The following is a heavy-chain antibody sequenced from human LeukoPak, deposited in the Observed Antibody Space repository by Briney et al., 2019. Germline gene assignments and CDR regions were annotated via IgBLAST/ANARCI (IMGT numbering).Heavy chain of an antibody. V-gene: IGHV4-59*11. J-gene: IGHJ4*02. CDR2: IYYSGST. CDR1: GGSISSHY. Sequence: SETLSLTCTVSGGSISSHYWSWIRQPPGKGLEWLGYIYYSGSTNYNPSLKSRVTISVDTSKNRFSLKLSSVTAADTAVYYCARTPYRNYFDYWGQGTLVTVSS. D-gene: IGHD3-16*01. CDR3: ARTPYRNYFDY.